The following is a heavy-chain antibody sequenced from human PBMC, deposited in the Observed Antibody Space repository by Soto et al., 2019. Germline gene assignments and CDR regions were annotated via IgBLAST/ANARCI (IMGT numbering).Heavy chain of an antibody. D-gene: IGHD2-15*01. V-gene: IGHV4-59*01. CDR3: ARAHLSPTLRTFDV. CDR2: VFHTGTT. Sequence: SETLSLTCTVSSGSINENYYWNWIRQSPGKGLEWIGYVFHTGTTHYNPSLESRVTLSISTSKNQFSLTLTSVAASDTAIYYCARAHLSPTLRTFDVCGQGTMVTV. CDR1: SGSINENYY. J-gene: IGHJ3*01.